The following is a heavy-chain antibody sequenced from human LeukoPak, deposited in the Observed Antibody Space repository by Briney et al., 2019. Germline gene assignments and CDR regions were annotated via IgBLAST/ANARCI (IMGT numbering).Heavy chain of an antibody. CDR1: GDSITYFY. CDR2: FSSSGST. J-gene: IGHJ4*02. Sequence: SETLSLTCSVSGDSITYFYWSWIRQAAGKGLEWIGRFSSSGSTDYNASLKSRVTMSVDTSKNQFSLKLSSVTAADTAVYYCARHDVAVAAPWDYWGQGTLVTVSS. V-gene: IGHV4-4*07. D-gene: IGHD6-19*01. CDR3: ARHDVAVAAPWDY.